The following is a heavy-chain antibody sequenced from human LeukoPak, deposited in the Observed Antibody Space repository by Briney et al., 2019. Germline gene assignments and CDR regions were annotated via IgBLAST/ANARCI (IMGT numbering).Heavy chain of an antibody. CDR1: GYSISSGYY. CDR2: IYHSGST. J-gene: IGHJ6*04. CDR3: ARALLGDILTGYYYYGMDV. V-gene: IGHV4-38-2*01. Sequence: SETLSLTCAVSGYSISSGYYWGWIRQPPGKGLEWIGSIYHSGSTYYNPSLKSRVTISVDTSKNQFSLKLSSVTAADTAVYYCARALLGDILTGYYYYGMDVWGKGTTVTVSS. D-gene: IGHD3-9*01.